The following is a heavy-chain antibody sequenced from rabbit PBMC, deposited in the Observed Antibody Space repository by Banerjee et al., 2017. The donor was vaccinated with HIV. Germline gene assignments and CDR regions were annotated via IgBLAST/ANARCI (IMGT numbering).Heavy chain of an antibody. CDR1: GFSFSSSYY. Sequence: QSLEESGGDLVKPGASLTLTCTASGFSFSSSYYMCWVRQAPGKGLEWIGCIEIGDGRTYYPSWAKGRFTISKTSSTTVTLQMTSLTAADTATYFCARAGIVGYGYVTRLDLWGQGTLVT. J-gene: IGHJ3*01. CDR2: IEIGDGRT. D-gene: IGHD6-1*01. V-gene: IGHV1S40*01. CDR3: ARAGIVGYGYVTRLDL.